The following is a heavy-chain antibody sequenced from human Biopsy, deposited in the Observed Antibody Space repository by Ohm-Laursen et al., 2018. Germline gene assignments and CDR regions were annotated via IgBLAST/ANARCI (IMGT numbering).Heavy chain of an antibody. CDR3: ARGDYFDSNGYFWFDP. Sequence: PSQTLSLTCTVSGGSISSGGSYWSWIRPRPGKGLEWFRYIFNSANTYYNPSLKNLITISGDTSKNQFSLKLNSVTAADTAVYYCARGDYFDSNGYFWFDPWGQGSLVTVSS. CDR2: IFNSANT. V-gene: IGHV4-31*01. CDR1: GGSISSGGSY. D-gene: IGHD3-22*01. J-gene: IGHJ5*02.